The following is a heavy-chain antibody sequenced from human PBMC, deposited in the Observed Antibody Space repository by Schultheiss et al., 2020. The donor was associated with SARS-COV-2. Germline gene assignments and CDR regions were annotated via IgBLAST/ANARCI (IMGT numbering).Heavy chain of an antibody. CDR3: ARYSGSYALYGMDV. D-gene: IGHD1-26*01. CDR1: GFTFSSYD. Sequence: GGSLRLSCTASGFTFSSYDMHWVRQATGKGLEWVSTIGTVDDTYYLGSVKGRFTISRENAKNTLYLQMNSLRSEDTAVYYCARYSGSYALYGMDVWGQGTTVTVSS. J-gene: IGHJ6*02. CDR2: IGTVDDT. V-gene: IGHV3-13*01.